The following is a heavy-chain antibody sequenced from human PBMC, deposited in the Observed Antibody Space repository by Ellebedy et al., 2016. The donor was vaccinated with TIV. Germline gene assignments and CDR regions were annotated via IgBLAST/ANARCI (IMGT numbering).Heavy chain of an antibody. CDR1: AGSISGHF. D-gene: IGHD2-15*01. CDR2: IHFSGST. J-gene: IGHJ6*04. CDR3: ARHYPGGYPGGV. V-gene: IGHV4-4*07. Sequence: SETLSLTXTVSAGSISGHFWTWIRQPAGKGLEWIGRIHFSGSTNYNPSLKSRVIMSVDTSKNQFSLKLISVTAADTALYYCARHYPGGYPGGVWGKGTTVTVSS.